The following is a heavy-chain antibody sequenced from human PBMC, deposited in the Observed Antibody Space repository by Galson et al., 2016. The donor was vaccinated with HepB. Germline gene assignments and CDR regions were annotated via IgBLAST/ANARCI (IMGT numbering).Heavy chain of an antibody. D-gene: IGHD1-1*01. CDR2: IYWDDDK. CDR1: GFSLSTSGMG. Sequence: PALVKPTQNLTLTCTFSGFSLSTSGMGVGWIRQSPGKAPEWLALIYWDDDKRYSPSLRTRLTVTRDTSRNQVFLTMINIEPVDTATYYCAHRHSTGIGYWGQGILVTVSS. V-gene: IGHV2-5*02. CDR3: AHRHSTGIGY. J-gene: IGHJ4*02.